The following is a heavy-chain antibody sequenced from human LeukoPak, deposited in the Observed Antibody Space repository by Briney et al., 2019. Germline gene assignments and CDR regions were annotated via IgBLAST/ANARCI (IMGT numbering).Heavy chain of an antibody. Sequence: GGSLRLSCAASGFTFSSYRMSWVRQAPGKGLEWVANIKQDGSEKYYVDSVKGRFTISRDNAKNSLYLQMNSLRAEDTAVYYCARGIGYGSGSYYYYYYGMDVWGQGTTVTVSS. CDR1: GFTFSSYR. V-gene: IGHV3-7*01. D-gene: IGHD3-10*01. CDR3: ARGIGYGSGSYYYYYYGMDV. CDR2: IKQDGSEK. J-gene: IGHJ6*02.